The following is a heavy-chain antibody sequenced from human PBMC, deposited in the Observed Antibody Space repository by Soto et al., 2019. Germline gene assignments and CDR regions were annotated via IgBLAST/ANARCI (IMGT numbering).Heavy chain of an antibody. J-gene: IGHJ4*02. Sequence: QVQLQQWGAGLLKPSETLSLTCAVYGGSFSGYYWSWIRQPPGKGLEWIGEINHSGSTNYNPSLKSRVTRSVDTSKSQFSLKLSSVTAADTAVYYCARGSRYSNSWYNYWGQGTLVTVSS. V-gene: IGHV4-34*01. CDR1: GGSFSGYY. CDR3: ARGSRYSNSWYNY. CDR2: INHSGST. D-gene: IGHD6-13*01.